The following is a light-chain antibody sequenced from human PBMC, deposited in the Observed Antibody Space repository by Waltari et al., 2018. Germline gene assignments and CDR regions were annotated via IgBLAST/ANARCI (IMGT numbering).Light chain of an antibody. CDR2: TVS. V-gene: IGKV1-5*03. Sequence: DIQLTQSPSTLSASLGDRVTIICPASQSISTGLAWYPQKPGKAPTLLIYTVSSLERGVPSRFSGSGSGPEFTLTISSLEPDDFGTYYCQQYNTYPWAFGQGTVV. CDR3: QQYNTYPWA. CDR1: QSISTG. J-gene: IGKJ1*01.